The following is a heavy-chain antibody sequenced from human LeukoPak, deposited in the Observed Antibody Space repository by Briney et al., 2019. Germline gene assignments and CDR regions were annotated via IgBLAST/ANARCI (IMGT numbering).Heavy chain of an antibody. Sequence: PGGSLRLSCAASGFTFSSCAMSWVRQAPGKGLEWASAISCSGGSTYYADSVKGRFTISRDNSKNTLYLQMNSLRAEDTAVYYCAKGDCSTTTCYTLVGAFDMWGQGTMVTVSS. CDR2: ISCSGGST. CDR1: GFTFSSCA. J-gene: IGHJ3*02. V-gene: IGHV3-23*01. D-gene: IGHD2-2*02. CDR3: AKGDCSTTTCYTLVGAFDM.